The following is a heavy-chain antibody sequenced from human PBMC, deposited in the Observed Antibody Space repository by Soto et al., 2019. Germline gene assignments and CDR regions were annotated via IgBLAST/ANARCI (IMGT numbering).Heavy chain of an antibody. V-gene: IGHV4-31*03. D-gene: IGHD3-22*01. J-gene: IGHJ4*02. CDR3: ARTGYYYEADY. CDR1: GGSISSGGYY. CDR2: IYYSGST. Sequence: QVQLQEPGQGLVKPSQTLSLTCTVSGGSISSGGYYWSWIRQHPGKGLEWIGYIYYSGSTYYNPSLKSRVTIDVETSNNQFSLKLSSVTAADTAVYYCARTGYYYEADYLGQGSLVTAAS.